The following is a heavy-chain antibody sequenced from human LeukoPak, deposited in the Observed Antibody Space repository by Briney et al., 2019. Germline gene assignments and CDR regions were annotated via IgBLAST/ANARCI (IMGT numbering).Heavy chain of an antibody. J-gene: IGHJ4*02. CDR2: ISYDGSNK. CDR1: GITFSSYA. Sequence: QPGGSLRLACAASGITFSSYAMHWVRQAPGKGLEWVAVISYDGSNKYYADSVKGRFTISRDNSKNTLYLQMNSLRAEDTAVYYCARVMGRYCSSNSCYVDYWGQGTLVTVSS. V-gene: IGHV3-30*04. D-gene: IGHD2-2*01. CDR3: ARVMGRYCSSNSCYVDY.